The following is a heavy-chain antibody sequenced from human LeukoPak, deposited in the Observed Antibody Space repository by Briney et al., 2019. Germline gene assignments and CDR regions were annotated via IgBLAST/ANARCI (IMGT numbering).Heavy chain of an antibody. CDR3: ARRKATVVPGNDF. D-gene: IGHD3-22*01. CDR1: GYTFTSYD. V-gene: IGHV1-18*01. J-gene: IGHJ4*02. Sequence: ASVKVSCKAFGYTFTSYDMSWVRQAPGQGLEWVGWISTKNVDTNYARSLQGRVTLTTDTSTNTGYMELRSLRSEDTAVYYCARRKATVVPGNDFWGQGTLVTVSS. CDR2: ISTKNVDT.